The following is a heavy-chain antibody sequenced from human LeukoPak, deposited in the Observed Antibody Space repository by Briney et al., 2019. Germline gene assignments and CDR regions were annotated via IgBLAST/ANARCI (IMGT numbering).Heavy chain of an antibody. CDR3: AKHDLSGSYFVY. D-gene: IGHD3-10*01. J-gene: IGHJ4*02. V-gene: IGHV3-23*01. CDR1: GGSFSGYY. CDR2: ICGSGSCT. Sequence: ETLSLTCAVYGGSFSGYYWSWIRQPPGKGLEWVSTICGSGSCTYYADSVKGRFTISRDNSRNTLSLQMNSLRVEDAALYYCAKHDLSGSYFVYWGQGTLVTVSS.